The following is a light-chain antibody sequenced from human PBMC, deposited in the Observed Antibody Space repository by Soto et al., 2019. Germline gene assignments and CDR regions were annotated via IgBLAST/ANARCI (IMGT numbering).Light chain of an antibody. CDR3: QHYNSYSEA. J-gene: IGKJ1*01. CDR2: DVS. CDR1: QGISSA. V-gene: IGKV1-13*02. Sequence: AIQLTQSPSSLSASVGDRVTITCRASQGISSALAWYQQKPGKAPKFLIYDVSTLESGVPSRFSGSGSGTEFTLTISSLQPDDFATYYCQHYNSYSEAFGQGTKV.